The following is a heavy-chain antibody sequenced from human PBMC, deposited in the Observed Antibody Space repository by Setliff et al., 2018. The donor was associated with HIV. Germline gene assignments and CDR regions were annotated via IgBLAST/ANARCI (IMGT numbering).Heavy chain of an antibody. CDR1: GGSVSSPSYY. J-gene: IGHJ5*02. CDR3: AACRHRPSNWFDP. Sequence: TSETLSLTCAVSGGSVSSPSYYWGWIRQPPGKGLEWIGSVYNSGITFTNPSLKRRVSISVDRSGNQFSLRLTSVTAADTAVYYCAACRHRPSNWFDPWGQGTVVTVSS. V-gene: IGHV4-39*07. CDR2: VYNSGIT.